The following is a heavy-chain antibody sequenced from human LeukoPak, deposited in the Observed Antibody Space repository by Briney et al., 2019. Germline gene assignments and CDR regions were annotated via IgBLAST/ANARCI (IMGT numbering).Heavy chain of an antibody. CDR3: ASGECSGGSCQFDY. J-gene: IGHJ4*02. CDR1: GGSISSRRYF. Sequence: PSETLSLTCTVCGGSISSRRYFWGWIRQSPGKGLDWIGSVFYSGSTYYNPSLKSRLTVSVDTSKNQFSLKLSSVTAADTAVYYCASGECSGGSCQFDYWGQGTLVTVSS. D-gene: IGHD2-15*01. V-gene: IGHV4-39*07. CDR2: VFYSGST.